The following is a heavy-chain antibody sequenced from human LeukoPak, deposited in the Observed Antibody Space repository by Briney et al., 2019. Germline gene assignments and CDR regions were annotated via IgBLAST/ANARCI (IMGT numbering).Heavy chain of an antibody. CDR2: IRYDGSNK. V-gene: IGHV3-30*02. D-gene: IGHD4-11*01. CDR3: AKPTFSDYSPFDY. CDR1: GFTFSSYG. Sequence: PGGSLRLSCAASGFTFSSYGMHWVRQAPGKGLEWVAFIRYDGSNKYYADSVKGRFTISRDNSKNTLYLQMNSLRAEDTAVYYCAKPTFSDYSPFDYWGQGSLVTVSS. J-gene: IGHJ4*02.